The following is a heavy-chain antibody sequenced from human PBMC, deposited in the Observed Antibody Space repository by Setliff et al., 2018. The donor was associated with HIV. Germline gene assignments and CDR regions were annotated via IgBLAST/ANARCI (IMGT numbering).Heavy chain of an antibody. CDR1: GFTFNAYA. V-gene: IGHV3-43D*03. J-gene: IGHJ3*02. Sequence: LRLSCATSGFTFNAYAMHWVRQAPGKGLEWVSLISWDGDSTYYADSIKGRFTISRDNSKNSLYLQMNSLRAEDTALYYCAKDTGLYGWGSLNAFDMWGQGTTVTVSS. CDR3: AKDTGLYGWGSLNAFDM. CDR2: ISWDGDST. D-gene: IGHD3-10*01.